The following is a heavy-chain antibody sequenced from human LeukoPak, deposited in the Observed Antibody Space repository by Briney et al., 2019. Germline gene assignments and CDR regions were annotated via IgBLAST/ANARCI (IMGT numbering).Heavy chain of an antibody. V-gene: IGHV4-59*01. CDR2: IYYSGST. CDR1: GGSISSYY. J-gene: IGHJ4*02. D-gene: IGHD1-26*01. Sequence: SETLSLTCTVSGGSISSYYWSWIRQPPGKGLEWIGYIYYSGSTNYNPSLKSRVTISVDTSKNQFSLKLSSVTAADTAVYYCARGKLHSGSYHNDYWGQGTLVTVSS. CDR3: ARGKLHSGSYHNDY.